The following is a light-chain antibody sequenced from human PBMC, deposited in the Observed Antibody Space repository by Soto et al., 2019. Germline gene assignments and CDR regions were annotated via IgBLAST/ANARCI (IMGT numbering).Light chain of an antibody. CDR2: EVS. J-gene: IGLJ2*01. CDR1: SNDIGSHNF. Sequence: QYALTQPASVSGSPGQSITISCTGTSNDIGSHNFVSWYQQHPGKAPELIIYEVSTRPSGVSHRFSGSKSGNTASLTISGLQAEDEADYYCYSYVGTISFGGGTKVTVL. CDR3: YSYVGTIS. V-gene: IGLV2-23*02.